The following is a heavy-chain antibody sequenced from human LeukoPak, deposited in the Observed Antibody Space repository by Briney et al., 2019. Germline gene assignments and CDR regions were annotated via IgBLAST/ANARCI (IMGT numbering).Heavy chain of an antibody. CDR3: AREYYDRSRYYLVDW. CDR1: GYTFTSYG. V-gene: IGHV1-18*01. CDR2: ISAYNGNT. Sequence: ASVKVSCKASGYTFTSYGISWVRQAPGQGLEWMGWISAYNGNTNYAQKLQGRVTMTTDTSTSTAYMELRSLRSDDTAVYYCAREYYDRSRYYLVDWWGQGTLVTVSS. J-gene: IGHJ4*02. D-gene: IGHD3-22*01.